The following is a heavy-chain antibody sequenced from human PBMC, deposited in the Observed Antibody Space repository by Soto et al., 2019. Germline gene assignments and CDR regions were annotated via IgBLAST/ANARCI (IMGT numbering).Heavy chain of an antibody. CDR2: ISGSGGST. J-gene: IGHJ3*02. CDR3: AKEIFTSYYDFWSGQGGAFDI. V-gene: IGHV3-23*01. Sequence: EVQLLESGGGLVQPGGSLRLSCAASGFTFSSYAMSWVRQAPGKGLEWVSAISGSGGSTYYADSVKGRFTISRDNSKNTLYLQMNSRRAEDTAVYYCAKEIFTSYYDFWSGQGGAFDIWGQGTMVTVSS. CDR1: GFTFSSYA. D-gene: IGHD3-3*01.